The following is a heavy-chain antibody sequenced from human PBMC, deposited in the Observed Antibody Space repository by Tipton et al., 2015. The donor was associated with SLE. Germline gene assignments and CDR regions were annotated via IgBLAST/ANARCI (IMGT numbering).Heavy chain of an antibody. CDR1: GFTFSSYA. CDR2: IYSGGST. J-gene: IGHJ4*02. Sequence: SLRLSCAASGFTFSSYAMSWVRQAPGKGLEWVSVIYSGGSTYYEDSVKGRFTISRDNSRNTLYLQMNSLRPEDTAVYYCAKERLWGSYPEYWGQGTVVTVSS. CDR3: AKERLWGSYPEY. D-gene: IGHD3-16*02. V-gene: IGHV3-23*03.